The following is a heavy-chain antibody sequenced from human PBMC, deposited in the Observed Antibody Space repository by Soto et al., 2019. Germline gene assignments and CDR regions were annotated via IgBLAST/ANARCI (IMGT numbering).Heavy chain of an antibody. V-gene: IGHV6-1*01. J-gene: IGHJ3*02. CDR2: TYYRSQWYN. CDR1: GDSVSSNSAA. CDR3: AGSNDAFDI. Sequence: QSQTLSLTCAISGDSVSSNSAAWNWIRQSPSSGLACLGRTYYRSQWYNDFAGSVKSRITINPDTSNNQFSLQLNSATPEDTAVYFGAGSNDAFDIWGQGTMVTVSS.